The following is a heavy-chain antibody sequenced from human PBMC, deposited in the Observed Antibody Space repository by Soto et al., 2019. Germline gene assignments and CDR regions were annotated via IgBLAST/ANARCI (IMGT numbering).Heavy chain of an antibody. J-gene: IGHJ4*02. V-gene: IGHV4-61*01. D-gene: IGHD3-9*01. CDR1: GGSVSSGSYY. Sequence: SETLSLTCTVSGGSVSSGSYYWSWIRQPPGKGLEWIGYIYYSGSTNYNPSLKSRVTISVDTSKNQFSLKLSSVTAADTAMYYCARDLLQMGTTRYQFDYWGQGTLVTVSS. CDR2: IYYSGST. CDR3: ARDLLQMGTTRYQFDY.